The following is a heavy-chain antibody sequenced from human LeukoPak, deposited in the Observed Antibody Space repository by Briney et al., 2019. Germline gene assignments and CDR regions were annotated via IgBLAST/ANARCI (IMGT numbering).Heavy chain of an antibody. J-gene: IGHJ4*02. Sequence: GGSLRLSCLASGYTFSSYSINWVRQAPGKGLEWVSSISVRSNYTYYADSVRGRFRISRDDARDSLYLQMNSLRAEDTAVYYCVRLRRNSDTSGFYYYYDFWGQGTLVTVSS. V-gene: IGHV3-21*01. D-gene: IGHD3-22*01. CDR1: GYTFSSYS. CDR3: VRLRRNSDTSGFYYYYDF. CDR2: ISVRSNYT.